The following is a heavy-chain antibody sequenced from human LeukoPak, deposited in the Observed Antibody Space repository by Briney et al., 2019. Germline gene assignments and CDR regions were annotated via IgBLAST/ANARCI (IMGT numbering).Heavy chain of an antibody. Sequence: SETLSLTCTVSGGSISTSYWSWIRQPPGKALEWIGYIYYSGSTKYNPSLNSRVTISIDTSKKQFSLKLSSVTAADTAVYYCARGGSSGFDVWGQGTMVTVSS. J-gene: IGHJ3*01. V-gene: IGHV4-59*01. CDR2: IYYSGST. CDR1: GGSISTSY. D-gene: IGHD6-19*01. CDR3: ARGGSSGFDV.